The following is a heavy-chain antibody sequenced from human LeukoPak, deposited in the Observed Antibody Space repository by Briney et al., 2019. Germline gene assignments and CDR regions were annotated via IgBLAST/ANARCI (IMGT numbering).Heavy chain of an antibody. Sequence: ASVKVSCKSSGYTFTGYYMHWVRQAPGQGLEWMGWINPDSGGTNYAQNLQGRVSMTTDTSTSTAYMEVRSLRSDDTAVYYCARSKVGATIDYWGQGTLVTVSS. J-gene: IGHJ4*02. CDR1: GYTFTGYY. V-gene: IGHV1-2*02. D-gene: IGHD1-26*01. CDR2: INPDSGGT. CDR3: ARSKVGATIDY.